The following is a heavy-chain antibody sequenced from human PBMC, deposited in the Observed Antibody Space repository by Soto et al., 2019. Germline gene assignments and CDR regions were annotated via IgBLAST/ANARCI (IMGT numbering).Heavy chain of an antibody. V-gene: IGHV1-18*01. Sequence: ASVKVSCKASGYTLTSYGISWVRQAPGQGLEWMGWISAYNGNTNYAQKLQGRVTMTTDTSTSTAYMELRSLRSDDTAVYYCARVKGSRHQLVRGYYYGMDVWGQGTTVTVSS. CDR1: GYTLTSYG. D-gene: IGHD6-13*01. CDR2: ISAYNGNT. CDR3: ARVKGSRHQLVRGYYYGMDV. J-gene: IGHJ6*02.